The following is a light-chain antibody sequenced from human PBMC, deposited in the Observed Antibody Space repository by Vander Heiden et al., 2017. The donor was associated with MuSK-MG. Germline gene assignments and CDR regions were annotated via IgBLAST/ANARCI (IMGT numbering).Light chain of an antibody. V-gene: IGKV1-33*01. CDR2: DAS. J-gene: IGKJ1*01. CDR1: QDISNY. Sequence: DSQMTQSPSSLSASVGDRVTITCQASQDISNYLNWYQQKPGKAPKLLIYDASNLETGVPSRFSGSGSGTDFTFTISSLQPEDIATYYCQQDDNLPLTFGQGTKVEIK. CDR3: QQDDNLPLT.